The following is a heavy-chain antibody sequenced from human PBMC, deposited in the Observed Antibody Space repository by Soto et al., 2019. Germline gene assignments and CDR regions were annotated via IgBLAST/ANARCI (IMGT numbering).Heavy chain of an antibody. D-gene: IGHD4-17*01. Sequence: QVQLVESGGGVVQPGRSLRLSCAASGFTFSSYGMHWVRQAPGKGLEWVAVIWYDGSNKYYADSVKGRFTISRDNSKNTLYLQMNSLRAEDTAVYYCARGYGGNSGAFDIWDQGTMVTVSS. V-gene: IGHV3-33*01. J-gene: IGHJ3*02. CDR1: GFTFSSYG. CDR2: IWYDGSNK. CDR3: ARGYGGNSGAFDI.